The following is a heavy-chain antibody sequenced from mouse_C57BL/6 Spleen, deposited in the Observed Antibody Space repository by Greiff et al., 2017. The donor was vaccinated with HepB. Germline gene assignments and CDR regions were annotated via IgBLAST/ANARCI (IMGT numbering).Heavy chain of an antibody. CDR1: GFSLTTYG. J-gene: IGHJ3*01. Sequence: QVQLKQSGPGLVAPSQSLSITCTVSGFSLTTYGVDWVRQSPGKGLEWLGVIWGVGSTNYNSALKSRLSISKDNSKSQVFLKMNSLQTDDTAMYYCASRGDWFAYWGQGTLVTVSA. CDR3: ASRGDWFAY. CDR2: IWGVGST. V-gene: IGHV2-6*01.